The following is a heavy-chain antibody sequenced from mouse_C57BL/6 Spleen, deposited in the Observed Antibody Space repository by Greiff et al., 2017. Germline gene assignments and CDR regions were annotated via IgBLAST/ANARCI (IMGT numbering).Heavy chain of an antibody. CDR2: ISDGGSYT. J-gene: IGHJ4*01. CDR3: ARDGGAQVTGYYAMDY. D-gene: IGHD3-2*02. CDR1: GFTFSSYA. V-gene: IGHV5-4*01. Sequence: EVKVVESGGGLVKPGGSLKLSCAASGFTFSSYAMSWVRPTPEKRLEWVATISDGGSYTYYPDNVKGRFTISRDNAKNNLYLQMSHLKSEDTAMYYCARDGGAQVTGYYAMDYWGQGTSVTVSS.